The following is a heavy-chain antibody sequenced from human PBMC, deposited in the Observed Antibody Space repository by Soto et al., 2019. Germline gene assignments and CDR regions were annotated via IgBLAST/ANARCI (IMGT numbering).Heavy chain of an antibody. CDR3: ARDGRVVVVAATPPYYGMDV. CDR1: GGTFSSYA. J-gene: IGHJ6*01. Sequence: QVQLVQSGAEVKKPGSSVKVSCKASGGTFSSYAISWVRQAPGQGLEWLGGIIPIFGTANYAQKFQGRVTIAADKSTSTAYMELSSLRSEDTAVYYCARDGRVVVVAATPPYYGMDVWGQGPTVTVSS. V-gene: IGHV1-69*06. D-gene: IGHD2-15*01. CDR2: IIPIFGTA.